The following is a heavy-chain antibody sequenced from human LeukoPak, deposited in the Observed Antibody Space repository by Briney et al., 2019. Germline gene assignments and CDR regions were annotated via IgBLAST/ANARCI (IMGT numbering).Heavy chain of an antibody. V-gene: IGHV1-69*13. CDR2: IIPIFGTA. J-gene: IGHJ3*02. CDR1: GYTFTSYG. D-gene: IGHD3-3*01. CDR3: ARVGRLDDFWSDDDAFDI. Sequence: SVKLSCKVSGYTFTSYGISWVRQPPGQGLEWMGGIIPIFGTANYAQKFQGRVTINAGESTSTAYMELSSLRSEDTAVYYCARVGRLDDFWSDDDAFDIWGQGTMVTVSS.